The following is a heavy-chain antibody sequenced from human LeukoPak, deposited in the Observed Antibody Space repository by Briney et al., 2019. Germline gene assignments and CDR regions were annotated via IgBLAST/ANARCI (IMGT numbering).Heavy chain of an antibody. D-gene: IGHD5-18*01. V-gene: IGHV3-21*04. CDR2: ISSSSSYI. J-gene: IGHJ5*02. CDR3: ARGGYSYGYLTNNWFDP. Sequence: GGSLRLSCAASGFTFSSYSMNWVRQAPGKGLEWVSCISSSSSYIYYADSVKGRFTISRDNAKNSLYLQMNSLRAEDTAVYYCARGGYSYGYLTNNWFDPWGQGTLVTVSS. CDR1: GFTFSSYS.